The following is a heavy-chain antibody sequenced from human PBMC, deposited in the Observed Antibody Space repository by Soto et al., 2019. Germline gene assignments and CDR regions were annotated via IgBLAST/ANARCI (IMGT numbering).Heavy chain of an antibody. D-gene: IGHD6-19*01. V-gene: IGHV4-34*01. CDR2: IYHSGST. J-gene: IGHJ5*02. CDR1: GGSFRDYY. CDR3: ARGGYRSGYGWFDP. Sequence: PSETLSLACAVHGGSFRDYYWSWIRQFPGKGLEWIGEIYHSGSTNYTPSLKSRGTMSVDTSKKQFSLRLRSVTAADTAVYYCARGGYRSGYGWFDPWGQGTLVTVSS.